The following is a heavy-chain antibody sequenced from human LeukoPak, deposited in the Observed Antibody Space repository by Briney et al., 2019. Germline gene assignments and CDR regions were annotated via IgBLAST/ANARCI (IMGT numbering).Heavy chain of an antibody. J-gene: IGHJ4*02. CDR3: ARDHSGWYDY. V-gene: IGHV3-7*01. D-gene: IGHD6-19*01. Sequence: GGSLRLSCAASGFTFSGYWMSWVRQAPGKGLECVANIKQDGSENYYVDSVKGRFTISRDNAKNSLYLQMNSLRAEDTAVYYCARDHSGWYDYWGQGTLVTVSS. CDR2: IKQDGSEN. CDR1: GFTFSGYW.